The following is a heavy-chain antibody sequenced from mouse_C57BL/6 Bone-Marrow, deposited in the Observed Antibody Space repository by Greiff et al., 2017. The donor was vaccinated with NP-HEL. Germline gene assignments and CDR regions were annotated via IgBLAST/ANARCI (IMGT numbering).Heavy chain of an antibody. J-gene: IGHJ3*01. V-gene: IGHV1-26*01. CDR1: GYTFTDYY. CDR3: ARDSSGYEFAY. Sequence: VQLQQSGPELVKPGASVKISCKASGYTFTDYYMNWVKQSHGKSLEWIGDINPKNGGTSYNQKFKGKATLTVDKSSSTAYMELRSLTSEDSAVYYCARDSSGYEFAYWGQGTLVTVSA. D-gene: IGHD3-2*02. CDR2: INPKNGGT.